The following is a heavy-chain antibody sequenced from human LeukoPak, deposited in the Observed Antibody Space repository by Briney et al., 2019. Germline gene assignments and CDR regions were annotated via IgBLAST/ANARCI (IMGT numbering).Heavy chain of an antibody. Sequence: PSETLSLTCTVSGSSINVYYLSWIRPSPGKGLEWIAYISYSGSTNYNPSLKSRVTISVDTSKKQLSLKLSSVTAADTAVYYCARVYYSSSYDYWYFDLWGRDTLVTVSS. CDR1: GSSINVYY. V-gene: IGHV4-59*01. CDR3: ARVYYSSSYDYWYFDL. CDR2: ISYSGST. D-gene: IGHD6-13*01. J-gene: IGHJ2*01.